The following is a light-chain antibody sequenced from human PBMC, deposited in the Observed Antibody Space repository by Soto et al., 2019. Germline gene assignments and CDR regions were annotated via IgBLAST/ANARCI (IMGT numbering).Light chain of an antibody. J-gene: IGLJ3*02. CDR1: TGAVTSGYD. Sequence: QAVVTQEHSLTVSPGGTVTLTGASSTGAVTSGYDPNWFQQKPVQSPRSLIYSTSNKHSWTPARLSGSLLGGKAALTLSGVQSEDEAEYYCLLYYGGAKGVFGGGNLMNVL. V-gene: IGLV7-43*01. CDR3: LLYYGGAKGV. CDR2: STS.